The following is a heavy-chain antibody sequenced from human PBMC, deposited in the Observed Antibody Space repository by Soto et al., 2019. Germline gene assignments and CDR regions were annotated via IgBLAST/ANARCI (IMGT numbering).Heavy chain of an antibody. CDR2: INPKSAAT. CDR3: ARIKWGLDYYNGMDV. CDR1: GYSVSDYF. J-gene: IGHJ6*02. D-gene: IGHD1-26*01. V-gene: IGHV1-2*02. Sequence: SGKVCCEASGYSVSDYFIQWVRQAPGQGLEWVAWINPKSAATNYAKKFQGRVSLTWDTSFSTAYMELTRLRPDDTAVYYCARIKWGLDYYNGMDVWGQGTTVTVSS.